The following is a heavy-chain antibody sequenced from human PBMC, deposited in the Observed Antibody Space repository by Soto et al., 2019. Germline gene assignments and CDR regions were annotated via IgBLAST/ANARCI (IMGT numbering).Heavy chain of an antibody. CDR3: ARLSIAAAGYYYGMDV. CDR2: IYPGDSDT. CDR1: GYSFTSYW. V-gene: IGHV5-51*01. J-gene: IGHJ6*02. D-gene: IGHD6-13*01. Sequence: GESLKISCKGSGYSFTSYWIGWVRQMPGKGLEWMRIIYPGDSDTRYSPSFQGQVTISADKSISTAYLQWSSLKASDTAMYYCARLSIAAAGYYYGMDVWGQGTTVTVSS.